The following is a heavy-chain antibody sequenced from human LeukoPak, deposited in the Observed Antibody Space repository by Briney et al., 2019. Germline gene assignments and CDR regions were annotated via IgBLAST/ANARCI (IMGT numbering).Heavy chain of an antibody. V-gene: IGHV3-23*01. CDR3: AKGQQLVPDYGMDV. D-gene: IGHD6-13*01. CDR1: GFTFSSYA. Sequence: GGSLRLSCAASGFTFSSYAMSWVRQAPGKGLEWVSAISGSGGSTYYADSVKGRFTISRDNSKDTLYLQMNSLRAENTAVYYCAKGQQLVPDYGMDVWGQGTTVTVSS. CDR2: ISGSGGST. J-gene: IGHJ6*02.